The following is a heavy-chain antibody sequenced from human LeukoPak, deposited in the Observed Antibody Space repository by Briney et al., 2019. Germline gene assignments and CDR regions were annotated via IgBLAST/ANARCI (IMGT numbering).Heavy chain of an antibody. V-gene: IGHV3-7*05. CDR2: INQDGSEK. J-gene: IGHJ4*02. D-gene: IGHD3-10*01. CDR3: ARVLRPMASQYYFDY. CDR1: GFTFNSYW. Sequence: GGSLRLSCAASGFTFNSYWMSWVRQAPGKGLEWVANINQDGSEKYYVDSVKGRFTISRDNAKNSLYLQLNSLRAEDTAVYHCARVLRPMASQYYFDYWGQGTLVTVSS.